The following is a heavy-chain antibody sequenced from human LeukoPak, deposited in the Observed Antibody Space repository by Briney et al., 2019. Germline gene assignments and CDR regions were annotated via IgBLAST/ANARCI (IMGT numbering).Heavy chain of an antibody. CDR1: GGSFSGYY. V-gene: IGHV4-34*01. D-gene: IGHD5-18*01. J-gene: IGHJ4*02. CDR2: INHSGST. CDR3: ARDRLWIEPLDY. Sequence: SETLSLTCAVYGGSFSGYYWSWIRQPPGKGLEWIGEINHSGSTNYNPSLKSRVTISVDTSKNQFSLKLSSVTAADTATYYCARDRLWIEPLDYWGQGTLVIVSS.